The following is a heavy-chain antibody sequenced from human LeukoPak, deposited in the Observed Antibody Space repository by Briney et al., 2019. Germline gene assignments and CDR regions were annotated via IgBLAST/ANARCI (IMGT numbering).Heavy chain of an antibody. CDR2: IRYDGSNK. CDR1: GFTFSSYG. Sequence: GGSLRLSCAASGFTFSSYGMHWVRQAPGKGLEWVAFIRYDGSNKYYADSVKGRFTISRDNSKNTLYLQMNSLRAEDTAVYYCARLRGYSYGYGIGYYYYYMDVWGKGTTVTISS. D-gene: IGHD5-18*01. V-gene: IGHV3-30*02. J-gene: IGHJ6*03. CDR3: ARLRGYSYGYGIGYYYYYMDV.